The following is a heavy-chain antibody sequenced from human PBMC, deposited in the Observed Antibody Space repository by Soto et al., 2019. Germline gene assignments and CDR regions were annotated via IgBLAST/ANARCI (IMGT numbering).Heavy chain of an antibody. CDR2: INAGNGNT. Sequence: GASVKVSCKASGYTFTSYAMHWVRQAPGQRLEWMGWINAGNGNTKYSQKFQGRVTITRDTSASTAYMELSSLRSEDTAVYYCARDLHKVYYYYYGMDVWGQGTTVTVSS. CDR3: ARDLHKVYYYYYGMDV. CDR1: GYTFTSYA. J-gene: IGHJ6*02. V-gene: IGHV1-3*01.